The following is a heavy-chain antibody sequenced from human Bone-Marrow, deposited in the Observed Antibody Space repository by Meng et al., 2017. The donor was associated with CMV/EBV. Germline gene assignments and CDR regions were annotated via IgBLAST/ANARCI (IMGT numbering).Heavy chain of an antibody. J-gene: IGHJ4*02. CDR1: GFSLTGGVG. V-gene: IGHV2-5*02. CDR3: AHRQSAAGQFDY. Sequence: CTFAGFSLTGGVGVGWIRQPPGKALEWLALIYWDDDNRYSPSLKSRLTLTKDTSKNQVFLTMTNVDPVDTATYFCAHRQSAAGQFDYWGQGTLVTVSS. CDR2: IYWDDDN. D-gene: IGHD6-13*01.